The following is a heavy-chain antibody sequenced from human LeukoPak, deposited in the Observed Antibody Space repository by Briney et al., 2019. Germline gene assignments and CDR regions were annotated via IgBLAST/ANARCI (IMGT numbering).Heavy chain of an antibody. CDR1: GFTFSSYA. CDR3: VKIAPDLP. V-gene: IGHV3-23*01. D-gene: IGHD2-21*01. J-gene: IGHJ5*02. CDR2: ISGSGTNT. Sequence: GGSLRLSCAASGFTFSSYAMSWVRQAPGKGLEWVSGISGSGTNTNYADSVKGRFTISRDNSKNSLYLQMNSLRADDTAVYYCVKIAPDLPWGQGTLVTVS.